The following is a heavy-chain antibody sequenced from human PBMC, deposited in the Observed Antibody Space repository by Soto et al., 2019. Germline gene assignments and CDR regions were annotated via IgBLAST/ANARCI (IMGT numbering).Heavy chain of an antibody. D-gene: IGHD6-6*01. CDR1: GFTFSSYW. V-gene: IGHV3-7*05. Sequence: GGSLRLSCAASGFTFSSYWMSWVRQAPGKGLEWVANIKQDGSEKYYVDSVKGRFTISRDNAKNSLYLQMNSLRAEDTAVYYCARDVWIAARRGRGDYYGMDVWGQGTTVTVSS. CDR3: ARDVWIAARRGRGDYYGMDV. CDR2: IKQDGSEK. J-gene: IGHJ6*02.